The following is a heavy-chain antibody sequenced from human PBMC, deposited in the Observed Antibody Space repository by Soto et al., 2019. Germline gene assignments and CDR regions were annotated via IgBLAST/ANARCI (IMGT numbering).Heavy chain of an antibody. V-gene: IGHV4-39*01. D-gene: IGHD3-16*02. J-gene: IGHJ4*02. CDR2: IYYSGST. CDR1: GGSISSSSYY. Sequence: SETLSLTCTVSGGSISSSSYYWGWIRQPPGKGMEWIGSIYYSGSTYYNPSLKSRVTISVDTSKNQFSLKLSSVTAADTAVYYCARSRNYDYVWGSYRPPSTYFDYWGQGTLVTVSS. CDR3: ARSRNYDYVWGSYRPPSTYFDY.